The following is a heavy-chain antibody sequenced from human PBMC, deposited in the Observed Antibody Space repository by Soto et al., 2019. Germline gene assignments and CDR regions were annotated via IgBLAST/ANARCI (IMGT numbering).Heavy chain of an antibody. Sequence: EVQLLESGGGLVQPGGSLRLSCAASGFTFSSYAMSWVRQAPGKGLEWVSAISGSGGSTYYADSVKGRFTISRDNSKNTLYLQMNSLRAEDTAVYYCAKASYYDFWSGYYSGYFMDVWRNGTTVTVSS. V-gene: IGHV3-23*01. J-gene: IGHJ6*03. CDR3: AKASYYDFWSGYYSGYFMDV. CDR2: ISGSGGST. D-gene: IGHD3-3*01. CDR1: GFTFSSYA.